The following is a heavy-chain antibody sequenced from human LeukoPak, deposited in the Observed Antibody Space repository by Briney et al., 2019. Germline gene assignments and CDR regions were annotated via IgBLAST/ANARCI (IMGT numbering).Heavy chain of an antibody. Sequence: GGSLRLSCAASGFTFSSYEMNWVRQAPGKGLEWVAFIRYDGSNKYYADSVKGRFTISRDNAKNSLNLQMNSLRAEDTTVYYCARERGLDTYYYDSSGPDAFDIWGQGTMVTVSS. CDR2: IRYDGSNK. J-gene: IGHJ3*02. CDR1: GFTFSSYE. CDR3: ARERGLDTYYYDSSGPDAFDI. D-gene: IGHD3-22*01. V-gene: IGHV3-30*02.